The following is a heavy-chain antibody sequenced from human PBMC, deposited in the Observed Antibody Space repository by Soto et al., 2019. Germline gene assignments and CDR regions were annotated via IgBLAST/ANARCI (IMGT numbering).Heavy chain of an antibody. CDR3: ARAYYGGNSYFDY. V-gene: IGHV4-30-2*01. CDR1: GGSISSGGYS. CDR2: IYHSGST. J-gene: IGHJ4*02. D-gene: IGHD4-17*01. Sequence: SETLSLTCAVSGGSISSGGYSWSWIRQPPGKGLEWIGYIYHSGSTYYNPSLKSRVTISVDRSKNQFSLKLSSVTAADTAVYYCARAYYGGNSYFDYWGQGTLVTV.